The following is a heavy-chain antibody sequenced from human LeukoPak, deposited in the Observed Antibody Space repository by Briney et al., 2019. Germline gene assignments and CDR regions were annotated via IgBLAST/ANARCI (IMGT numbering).Heavy chain of an antibody. J-gene: IGHJ4*02. CDR3: ARAGGSTVSHSDY. D-gene: IGHD4-17*01. CDR1: GFTFSSYS. Sequence: GRSLRLSCAASGFTFSSYSMNWIRQAPGKGLEWVSSTSSSTSYIYYADSVKGRFTISKDNAKNSLYLQMNSLRAEDTAVYYCARAGGSTVSHSDYWGQGTLVTVSS. V-gene: IGHV3-21*01. CDR2: TSSSTSYI.